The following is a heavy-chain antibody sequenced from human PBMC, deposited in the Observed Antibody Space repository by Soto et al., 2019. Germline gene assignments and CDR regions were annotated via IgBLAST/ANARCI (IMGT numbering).Heavy chain of an antibody. CDR2: IFPNGRDK. Sequence: QVQLVQSGGGVVQPGRSLRLSCAASGFNFNTYFMHWVRQAPGKGLEWVAMIFPNGRDKEYADSVKGRLTISRDNSNNRMYLQMDSLRPEDTAVYYCPRDDEHGSNWDLANWGQGALVTVSS. D-gene: IGHD1-26*01. V-gene: IGHV3-30*13. CDR3: PRDDEHGSNWDLAN. J-gene: IGHJ4*02. CDR1: GFNFNTYF.